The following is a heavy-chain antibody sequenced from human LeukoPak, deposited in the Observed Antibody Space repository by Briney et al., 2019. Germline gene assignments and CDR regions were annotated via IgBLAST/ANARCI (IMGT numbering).Heavy chain of an antibody. CDR2: ISYDGTNK. D-gene: IGHD2-21*02. CDR1: GFTFGSYA. J-gene: IGHJ4*02. V-gene: IGHV3-30-3*01. CDR3: ARESQACGEDCYFDY. Sequence: QSGGSLRLSCAASGFTFGSYAMHWVRQAPGRGLEWVAGISYDGTNKYYADSVKGRFTISRDNSKNTLYLQMNSLRTDDTAVYYCARESQACGEDCYFDYWGQGTLVTVSS.